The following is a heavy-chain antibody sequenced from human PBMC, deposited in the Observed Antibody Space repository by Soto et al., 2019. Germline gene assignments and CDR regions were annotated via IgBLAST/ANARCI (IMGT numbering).Heavy chain of an antibody. J-gene: IGHJ1*01. CDR2: INPSGGST. CDR3: ARDAAGRITMIVVVPSDAEYFQH. V-gene: IGHV1-46*03. CDR1: GYTFTSYY. D-gene: IGHD3-22*01. Sequence: ASVKVSCKASGYTFTSYYMHWVRQAPGQGLEWMGIINPSGGSTSYAQKFQGRVTMTRDTSTSTVYMELSSPRSEDTAVYYCARDAAGRITMIVVVPSDAEYFQHWGQGTLVTVSS.